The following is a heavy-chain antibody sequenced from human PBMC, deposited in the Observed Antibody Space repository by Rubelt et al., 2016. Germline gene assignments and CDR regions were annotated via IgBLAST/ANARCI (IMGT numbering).Heavy chain of an antibody. J-gene: IGHJ4*02. Sequence: QVQLQESGPGLVKPSETLSLTCTVSGGSISSSSYYWGWIRQPPGKGLEWIGSIYYSGSTYYNPSLKSRVTISVDTSKNQFSLKLSSVTAADTAVYYCATFYDFWSGSTHDYWGQGTLVTVSS. D-gene: IGHD3-3*01. CDR3: ATFYDFWSGSTHDY. CDR1: GGSISSSSYY. CDR2: IYYSGST. V-gene: IGHV4-39*07.